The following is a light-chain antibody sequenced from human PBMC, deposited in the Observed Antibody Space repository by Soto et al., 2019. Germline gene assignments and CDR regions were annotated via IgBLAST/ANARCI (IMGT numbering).Light chain of an antibody. CDR1: QSLSRKY. CDR3: QKYDTSPLT. CDR2: TPS. J-gene: IGKJ1*01. V-gene: IGKV3-20*01. Sequence: EIVLTQSPGTLSLSPGEGATLSCRASQSLSRKYLAWYQHKPGQAPRLLIYTPSNRATGVPPRFSGSGSGTDFSLTISRLEPEDFALYYCQKYDTSPLTFGQGTKVEI.